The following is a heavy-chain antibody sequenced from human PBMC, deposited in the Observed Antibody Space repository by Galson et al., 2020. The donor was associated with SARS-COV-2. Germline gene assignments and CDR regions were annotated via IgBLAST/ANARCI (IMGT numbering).Heavy chain of an antibody. D-gene: IGHD6-19*01. CDR2: IYSSGTT. V-gene: IGHV4-59*01. J-gene: IGHJ4*02. Sequence: SETLSLTCTVSGGSISSYYWSWIRQPPGKGLEYIGYIYSSGTTHYNPSLKSRVTISVDTSKNRFSLNLSSVTAADTAVYYCARVGGSFNGWYYFDYWGQGTLVTVSS. CDR1: GGSISSYY. CDR3: ARVGGSFNGWYYFDY.